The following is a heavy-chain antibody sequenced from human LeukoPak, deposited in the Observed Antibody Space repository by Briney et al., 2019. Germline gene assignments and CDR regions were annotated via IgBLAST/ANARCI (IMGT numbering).Heavy chain of an antibody. V-gene: IGHV4-59*01. Sequence: SEPLSLTCTVSGASISPDYWSWLRQPPGKGLEWIGYVHHTGTTRYNPSLNSRVTISVDTSQNQFSLRLRSVTATDTAVYYCARGAGWYGSWGQGTLVAVSS. CDR1: GASISPDY. CDR2: VHHTGTT. J-gene: IGHJ5*01. CDR3: ARGAGWYGS.